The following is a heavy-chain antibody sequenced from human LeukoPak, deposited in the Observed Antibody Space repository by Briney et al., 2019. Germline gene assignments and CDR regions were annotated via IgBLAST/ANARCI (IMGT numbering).Heavy chain of an antibody. V-gene: IGHV3-23*01. CDR3: AKGNDYYDSGGHRAPVDP. Sequence: GGSLGLSCAASGFTFSSYAMNWVRQAPGRGLEWVSAISGTGGSTYYADSVKGRFTISRDNSKNTLYLQMNSLRAEDTAVYYCAKGNDYYDSGGHRAPVDPWGQGTLVTVSS. CDR2: ISGTGGST. J-gene: IGHJ5*02. CDR1: GFTFSSYA. D-gene: IGHD3-22*01.